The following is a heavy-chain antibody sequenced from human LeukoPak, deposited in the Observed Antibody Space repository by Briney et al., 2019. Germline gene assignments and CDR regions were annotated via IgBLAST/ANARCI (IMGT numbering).Heavy chain of an antibody. CDR1: GYIFTDYS. D-gene: IGHD3-10*01. Sequence: GESLKISCQVSGYIFTDYSIGWARQMPGKGLESMGIIYPGDSDTAYSPFFQGQVTISVDKSISTVYLQWSSLKASDTAMYYCARQSRDGSKTRGYYFDHWGQGTLVTVSS. V-gene: IGHV5-51*01. J-gene: IGHJ4*02. CDR2: IYPGDSDT. CDR3: ARQSRDGSKTRGYYFDH.